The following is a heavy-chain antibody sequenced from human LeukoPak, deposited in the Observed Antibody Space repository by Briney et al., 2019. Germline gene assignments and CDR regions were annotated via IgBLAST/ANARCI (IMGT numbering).Heavy chain of an antibody. Sequence: PSQTLSLTCTVSGGAISSNNYYWAWIRQPPGKGLECIGSIYYSGSPSYNPSLKSRVTISVDTSKNQFSLRLSSVTAAGTAVYYCATWRTAKTGFDYWGQGTLVTVSS. J-gene: IGHJ4*02. CDR3: ATWRTAKTGFDY. CDR2: IYYSGSP. CDR1: GGAISSNNYY. V-gene: IGHV4-39*01. D-gene: IGHD1-1*01.